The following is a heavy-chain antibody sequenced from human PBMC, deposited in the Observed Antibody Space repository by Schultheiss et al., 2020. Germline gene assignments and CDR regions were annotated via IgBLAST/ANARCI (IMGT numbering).Heavy chain of an antibody. CDR2: ISSSSSYI. V-gene: IGHV3-21*04. J-gene: IGHJ4*02. D-gene: IGHD6-13*01. CDR3: AKAPIAAADPWDDY. CDR1: GFTFSSYA. Sequence: GGSLRLSCAASGFTFSSYAMSWVRQAPGKGLEWVSSISSSSSYIYYADSVKGRFTISRDNAKNSLYLQMNSLRAEDTAVYYCAKAPIAAADPWDDYWGQGTLVTVSS.